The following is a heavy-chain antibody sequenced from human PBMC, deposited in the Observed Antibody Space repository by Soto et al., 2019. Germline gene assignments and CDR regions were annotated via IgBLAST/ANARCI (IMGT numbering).Heavy chain of an antibody. J-gene: IGHJ5*02. V-gene: IGHV4-30-4*01. D-gene: IGHD3-10*01. CDR1: GGSISSGDYY. CDR3: ARERDYYGSGSYYSWFDP. CDR2: IYYSGST. Sequence: PSETLSLTCTVSGGSISSGDYYWSWIRQPPGKGLEWIGYIYYSGSTYYNPSLKSRVTISVDTSKNQFSLKLSSVTAADTAVYYCARERDYYGSGSYYSWFDPWGQGTLVTVPS.